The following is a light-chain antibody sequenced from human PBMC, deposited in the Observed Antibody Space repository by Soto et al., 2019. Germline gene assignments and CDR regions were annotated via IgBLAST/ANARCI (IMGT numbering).Light chain of an antibody. V-gene: IGKV3-11*01. Sequence: EIVLTQSPATLSLSSGERATLSCRASQSVSKYLAWYQQKPGQAPRLLIHDASNRATGIPARFSGSGSGTDFTLTISSREPEDFGVYYCQQRSNWPQITFGGGTKVEIK. CDR1: QSVSKY. J-gene: IGKJ4*01. CDR2: DAS. CDR3: QQRSNWPQIT.